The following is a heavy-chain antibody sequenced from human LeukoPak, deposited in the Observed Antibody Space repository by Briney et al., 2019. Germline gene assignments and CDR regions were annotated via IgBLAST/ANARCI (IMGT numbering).Heavy chain of an antibody. CDR3: AKVQVTRLTLYFFDF. Sequence: PGGSLRLSCAASGFTFSDYALSWVRQAPGRGLEWVSVISGSGETTKFADSVKGRFTISRDNSKNTVYLQMNSLIAEDTAVYYCAKVQVTRLTLYFFDFWGQGTLVTVSS. D-gene: IGHD4-17*01. J-gene: IGHJ4*02. CDR2: ISGSGETT. CDR1: GFTFSDYA. V-gene: IGHV3-23*01.